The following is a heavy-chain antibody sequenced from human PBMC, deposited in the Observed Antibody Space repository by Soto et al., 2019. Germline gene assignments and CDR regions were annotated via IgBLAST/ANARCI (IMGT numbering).Heavy chain of an antibody. J-gene: IGHJ5*02. CDR3: AKDSGWWQEGLFDT. CDR1: GITFSSYA. V-gene: IGHV3-23*01. Sequence: EVQLLESGGGLVQPGGSLRLSCAASGITFSSYAISWVRQAPGKGLEWVSGISGSGGSTYYADSVKGRFTISRDNSKYTLYLQMNSLRSEDTAVYSRAKDSGWWQEGLFDTWGQGTLVTVSS. CDR2: ISGSGGST. D-gene: IGHD2-15*01.